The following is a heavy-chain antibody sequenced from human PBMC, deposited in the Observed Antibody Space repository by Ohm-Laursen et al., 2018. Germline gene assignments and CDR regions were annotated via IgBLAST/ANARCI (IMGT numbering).Heavy chain of an antibody. J-gene: IGHJ6*02. D-gene: IGHD3-3*01. Sequence: GSLRLSCTASGFTFSDYYMSWIRQAPGKGLEWVSYISSSGSTIYYADSVKGRFTISRDNAKTTLYLQMNSLRAEDTAVYYCARDAPNYKTISGVVTALGMDVWGQGTTVTVSS. CDR1: GFTFSDYY. CDR3: ARDAPNYKTISGVVTALGMDV. V-gene: IGHV3-11*04. CDR2: ISSSGSTI.